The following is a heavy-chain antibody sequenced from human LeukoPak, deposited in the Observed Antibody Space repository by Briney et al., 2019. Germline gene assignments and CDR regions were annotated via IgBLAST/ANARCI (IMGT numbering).Heavy chain of an antibody. J-gene: IGHJ4*02. CDR1: GGSISSYY. CDR2: IYYSGST. D-gene: IGHD3-10*01. Sequence: NPSETLSLTCTVSGGSISSYYWSWIRQPPGKGLEWIGYIYYSGSTNYNPSLKSRVTISVDTSKNQFSLKLSSVTAADTAVYYCARDRVGLDYWGQGTLVTVSS. V-gene: IGHV4-59*01. CDR3: ARDRVGLDY.